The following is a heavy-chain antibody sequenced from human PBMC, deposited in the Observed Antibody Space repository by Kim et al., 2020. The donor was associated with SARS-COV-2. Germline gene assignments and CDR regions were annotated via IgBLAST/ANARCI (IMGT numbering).Heavy chain of an antibody. CDR2: IYYSGST. J-gene: IGHJ4*02. CDR3: ARAFKGLDRFDY. V-gene: IGHV4-31*03. CDR1: GGSISSGGYY. D-gene: IGHD1-1*01. Sequence: SETLSLTCTVSGGSISSGGYYWSWIRQHPGKGLEWIGYIYYSGSTYYNPSLKSRVTISVDTSKNQFSLKLSSVTAADTAVYYCARAFKGLDRFDYWGQGTLVTVSS.